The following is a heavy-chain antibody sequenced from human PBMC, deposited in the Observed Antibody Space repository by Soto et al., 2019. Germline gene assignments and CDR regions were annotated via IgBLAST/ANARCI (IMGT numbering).Heavy chain of an antibody. CDR2: IVVGSGNT. D-gene: IGHD6-19*01. J-gene: IGHJ4*02. CDR3: AAEEAVAGNNQSD. CDR1: GFTFTSSA. V-gene: IGHV1-58*01. Sequence: ASVKVSCKASGFTFTSSAVQWVRQARGQRLEWIGWIVVGSGNTNYAQKFQERVTITRDMSTSTAYMELSSLRSEDTAVYYCAAEEAVAGNNQSDWGKGTPVTVSS.